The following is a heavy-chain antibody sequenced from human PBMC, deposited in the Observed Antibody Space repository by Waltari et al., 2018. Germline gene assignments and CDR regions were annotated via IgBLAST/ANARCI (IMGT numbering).Heavy chain of an antibody. CDR1: GGSISSHY. CDR3: ARGTVATINWYFDL. Sequence: QVQLQESGPGLVKPSETLSLTCTVSGGSISSHYWSWIRQPPGKGLEWIGYIYYSGSTNYHPSLKSRVTISVDTSKNQFSLKLSSVTAADTAVYYCARGTVATINWYFDLWGRGTLVTVSS. CDR2: IYYSGST. J-gene: IGHJ2*01. V-gene: IGHV4-59*11. D-gene: IGHD5-12*01.